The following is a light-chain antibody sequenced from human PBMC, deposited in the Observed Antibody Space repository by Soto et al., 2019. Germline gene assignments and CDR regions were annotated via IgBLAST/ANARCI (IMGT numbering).Light chain of an antibody. J-gene: IGLJ3*02. CDR1: SSDVGGYKY. Sequence: QSALTQPPSASGSPGQSVTISCTGTSSDVGGYKYVSWYQHHPGKAPKVMIYEVNKRPSGVPDRFSGSKSGNTAFLIVSGLQAEDEAHYYCTSYSGSDILLFGGGTKLTVL. CDR3: TSYSGSDILL. V-gene: IGLV2-8*01. CDR2: EVN.